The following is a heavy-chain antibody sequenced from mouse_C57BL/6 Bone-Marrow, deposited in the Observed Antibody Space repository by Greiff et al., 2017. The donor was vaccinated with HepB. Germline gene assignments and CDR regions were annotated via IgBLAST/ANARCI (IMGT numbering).Heavy chain of an antibody. Sequence: EVKLMESGGGLVQPGGSMKLSCVASGFTFSNYWMNWVRQSPEKGLEWVAQIRLKSDNYATHYAESVKGRFTISRDDSKSSVYLQMNNLRAEDTGIYYCTGQDYYGSRNYWGQGTTLTVSS. D-gene: IGHD1-1*01. CDR3: TGQDYYGSRNY. J-gene: IGHJ2*01. V-gene: IGHV6-3*01. CDR1: GFTFSNYW. CDR2: IRLKSDNYAT.